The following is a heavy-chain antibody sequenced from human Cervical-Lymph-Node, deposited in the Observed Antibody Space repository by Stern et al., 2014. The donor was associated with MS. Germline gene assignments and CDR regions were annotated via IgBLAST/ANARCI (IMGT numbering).Heavy chain of an antibody. CDR1: GFSLSTSGMC. CDR2: IDWDDEK. CDR3: ARTTLEDWYFDL. Sequence: QITLKESGPALVEPTQTVTLTCTLSGFSLSTSGMCVSWIRQPPGKALEWLGLIDWDDEKYYSTSLKTRLTISKDTSNHQVVLTMTNMDPVDTATYYFARTTLEDWYFDLWGRGTLVTVSS. D-gene: IGHD4-23*01. J-gene: IGHJ2*01. V-gene: IGHV2-70*13.